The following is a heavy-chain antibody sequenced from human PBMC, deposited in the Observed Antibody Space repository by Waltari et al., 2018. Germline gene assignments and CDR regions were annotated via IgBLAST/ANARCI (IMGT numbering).Heavy chain of an antibody. CDR1: GGSFSGYY. CDR2: INHSGST. V-gene: IGHV4-34*01. J-gene: IGHJ3*02. D-gene: IGHD4-17*01. CDR3: ARRGDYGGNAGAFDI. Sequence: QVQLQQWGAGLLKPSETLSLTCAVYGGSFSGYYWSWIRQPPGKGLECIGEINHSGSTNYNPSLKSRVTISVDTSKNQFSLKLSSVTAADTAVYYCARRGDYGGNAGAFDIWGQGTMVTVSS.